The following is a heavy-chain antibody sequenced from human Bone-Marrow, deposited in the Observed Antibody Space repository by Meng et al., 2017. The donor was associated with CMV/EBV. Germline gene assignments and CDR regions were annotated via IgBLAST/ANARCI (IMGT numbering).Heavy chain of an antibody. CDR2: IIPAFGKI. Sequence: SCKASGSTLSTHGISWVRQATGQGLEWMGGIIPAFGKINYAQRFQGRVTFTTDESATTAYMELSSLRFDDTAIYYCARENPAAALNYWGQGTLVTVSS. J-gene: IGHJ4*02. D-gene: IGHD6-13*01. CDR1: GSTLSTHG. CDR3: ARENPAAALNY. V-gene: IGHV1-69*05.